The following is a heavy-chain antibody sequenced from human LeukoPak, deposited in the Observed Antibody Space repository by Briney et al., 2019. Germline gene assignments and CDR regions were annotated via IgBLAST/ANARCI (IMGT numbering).Heavy chain of an antibody. J-gene: IGHJ4*02. V-gene: IGHV3-48*01. D-gene: IGHD5-18*01. CDR2: ISSSSSTI. CDR3: AKEAPAMVSDY. CDR1: GFTFSSYS. Sequence: GGSLRLSCAASGFTFSSYSMNWVRQAPGKGLEWVSYISSSSSTIYYADSVKGRFTISRDNSKNTLYLQMNSLRAEDTAVYYCAKEAPAMVSDYWGQGTLVTVSS.